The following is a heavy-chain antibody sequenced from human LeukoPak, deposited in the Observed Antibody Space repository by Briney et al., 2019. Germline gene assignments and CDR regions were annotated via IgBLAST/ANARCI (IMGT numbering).Heavy chain of an antibody. D-gene: IGHD3-22*01. J-gene: IGHJ4*02. CDR3: ASIYSSGYETDY. CDR2: INPNSGGT. CDR1: GYTFTGYY. Sequence: SVKVSYKASGYTFTGYYMHWVRQAPGQGLEWMGWINPNSGGTNYAQESQGRVTMTRDTSISTAYMELSRLRSDDTAVYYCASIYSSGYETDYWGQGTLVTVSS. V-gene: IGHV1-2*02.